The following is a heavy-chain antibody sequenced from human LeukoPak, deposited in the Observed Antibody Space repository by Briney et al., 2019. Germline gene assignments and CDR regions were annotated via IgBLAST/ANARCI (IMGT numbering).Heavy chain of an antibody. J-gene: IGHJ4*02. D-gene: IGHD3-16*01. CDR3: AKDMITWEIDY. Sequence: GGSLRLSCAVTGLDVSSNVMSWVRQAPGKGLEWVSVLFSGGGSYYANSVKGRFITFRDNSKNTLYLQMNSLRAEDTAVYYCAKDMITWEIDYWGQGTLVTVSS. CDR1: GLDVSSNV. CDR2: LFSGGGS. V-gene: IGHV3-66*02.